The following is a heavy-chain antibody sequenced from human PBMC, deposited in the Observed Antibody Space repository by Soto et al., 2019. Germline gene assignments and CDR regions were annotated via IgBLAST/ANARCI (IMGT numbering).Heavy chain of an antibody. V-gene: IGHV1-18*01. J-gene: IGHJ4*02. CDR3: ARDTGATNTPHSNDY. Sequence: QVQLLQSGAEVKKPGASVKVSCKTSGYLFTSYGINWVRRAPGQGLEWLGWISAYNGDTNYAQKFQGRVTMTTDTSTSTSYMDLRSLRSDYTAVYYCARDTGATNTPHSNDYWGQGTLVTVSS. CDR2: ISAYNGDT. CDR1: GYLFTSYG. D-gene: IGHD7-27*01.